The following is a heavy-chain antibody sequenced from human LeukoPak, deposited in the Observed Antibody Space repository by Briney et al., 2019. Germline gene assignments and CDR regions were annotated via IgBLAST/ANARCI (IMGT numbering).Heavy chain of an antibody. CDR3: ATDEDYDYVWGSYRLDY. CDR1: GFTLSSSA. CDR2: IQDDGRET. Sequence: GGSLRLSCAASGFTLSSSAMDWVRHTPGKGLEGVAFIQDDGRETYYADSVKGRFTISRDTSKNTLYLQMNSLRTEDTAVYYCATDEDYDYVWGSYRLDYWGQGTLVTVSS. J-gene: IGHJ4*02. V-gene: IGHV3-30*02. D-gene: IGHD3-16*02.